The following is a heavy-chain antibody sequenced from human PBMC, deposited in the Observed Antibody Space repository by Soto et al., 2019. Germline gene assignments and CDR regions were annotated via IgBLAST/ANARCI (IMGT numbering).Heavy chain of an antibody. J-gene: IGHJ5*02. V-gene: IGHV3-7*01. CDR2: IKQDGSEK. D-gene: IGHD3-9*01. CDR3: ARDLRGSYDILTGYYQYNWFDP. Sequence: GGSLRLSCAASGFTFSSYWMSWVRQAPGKGLEWVANIKQDGSEKYYVDSVKGRFTISRDNAKNSLYLQMNSLRAEDTAVYYCARDLRGSYDILTGYYQYNWFDPWGQGTLVTVSS. CDR1: GFTFSSYW.